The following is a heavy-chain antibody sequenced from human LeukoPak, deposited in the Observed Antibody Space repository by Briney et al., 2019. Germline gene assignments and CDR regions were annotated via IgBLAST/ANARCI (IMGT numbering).Heavy chain of an antibody. V-gene: IGHV5-51*01. Sequence: GESLKISCKGSGYSFTSYWIGWVRQMPGKGLEWMGIIYPGDSDTRCSPSFQGQVTISADKSISTAYLQWSSLKASDTAMYYCAILSRDDYGDYVISWYFDYWGQGTLVTVSS. D-gene: IGHD4-17*01. CDR1: GYSFTSYW. J-gene: IGHJ4*02. CDR3: AILSRDDYGDYVISWYFDY. CDR2: IYPGDSDT.